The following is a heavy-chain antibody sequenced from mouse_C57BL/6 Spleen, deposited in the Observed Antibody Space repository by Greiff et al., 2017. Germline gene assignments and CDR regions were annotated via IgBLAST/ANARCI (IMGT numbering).Heavy chain of an antibody. D-gene: IGHD1-1*01. J-gene: IGHJ4*01. V-gene: IGHV1-26*01. CDR1: GYTFTDYY. CDR2: INPNNGGT. Sequence: VQLQQSGPELVKPGASVQISCKASGYTFTDYYMNWVKQSHGKSLEWIGDINPNNGGTSYNQKFKGKATLTVDKSSSTAYMELRSLTSEDSAVYYCARSGDLLRSYYAMDYWGQGTSVTVSS. CDR3: ARSGDLLRSYYAMDY.